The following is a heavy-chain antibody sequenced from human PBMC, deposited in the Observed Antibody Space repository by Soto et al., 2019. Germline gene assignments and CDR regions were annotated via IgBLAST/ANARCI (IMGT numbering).Heavy chain of an antibody. CDR1: GGSISSDDYY. D-gene: IGHD6-6*01. J-gene: IGHJ4*02. Sequence: QLQLQESGPGLVKPSQTLSLTCTVSGGSISSDDYYWSWIRQPPGKGLEWIGYIYYSGSTLSSPSLKGRVTLSMDTSKNQFSLKVTSVSAADTAVYYCARDRSNSPDYFDYWGQGILVTVSS. V-gene: IGHV4-30-4*01. CDR2: IYYSGST. CDR3: ARDRSNSPDYFDY.